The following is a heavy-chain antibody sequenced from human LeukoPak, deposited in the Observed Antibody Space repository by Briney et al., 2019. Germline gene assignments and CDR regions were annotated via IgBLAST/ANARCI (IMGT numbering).Heavy chain of an antibody. V-gene: IGHV1-2*02. CDR2: INPNSGGT. CDR1: GYTFTYYY. D-gene: IGHD1-26*01. Sequence: GASVKVSCKAYGYTFTYYYMHGVRQAPGQGLELMGWINPNSGGTNYAQKFQGRVTMTRDTSISTAYMELSRLRSDDTAVYYCAREGPIVGATHLVDYWGQGTLVTVSS. CDR3: AREGPIVGATHLVDY. J-gene: IGHJ4*02.